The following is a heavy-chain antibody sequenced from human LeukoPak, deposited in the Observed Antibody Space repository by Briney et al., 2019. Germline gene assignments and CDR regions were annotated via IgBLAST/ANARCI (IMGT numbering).Heavy chain of an antibody. J-gene: IGHJ4*02. CDR2: ITRSSYI. Sequence: GGSLRLSCAASGFGMHWVRQAPGKGLEWVSSITRSSYIYYADSVKGRFTISRDNAKNSLYLQMNSLRAEDTAVYYCARGHSSSWMSEIDYWGQGTLVTVSS. D-gene: IGHD6-13*01. CDR3: ARGHSSSWMSEIDY. CDR1: GFG. V-gene: IGHV3-21*01.